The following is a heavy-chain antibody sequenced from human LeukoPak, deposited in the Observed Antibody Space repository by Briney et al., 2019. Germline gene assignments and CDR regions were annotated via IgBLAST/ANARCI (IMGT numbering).Heavy chain of an antibody. CDR1: GGSISNSNW. CDR2: IHQSGST. Sequence: PSETLSLTCAVSGGSISNSNWWSWVRQPPGKGLEWIGEIHQSGSTDYNPSLKSRVTVSLDKSKNQFSLKVNSVTAADAAVYYCARGGITMITLWGQGTLVTVSS. V-gene: IGHV4-4*02. J-gene: IGHJ4*02. D-gene: IGHD3-22*01. CDR3: ARGGITMITL.